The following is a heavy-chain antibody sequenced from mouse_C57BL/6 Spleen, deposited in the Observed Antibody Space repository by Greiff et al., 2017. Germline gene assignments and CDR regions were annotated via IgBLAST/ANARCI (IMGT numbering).Heavy chain of an antibody. Sequence: QVQLKQSGAELVRPGSSVKLSCKASGYTFTSYWMDWVKQRPGQGLEWIGNIYPSDSETHYNQKFKDKATLTVDKSSSTAYMQLSSLTSEDSAVYYCARSLYYYGSSYSLYAMDYWGQGTSVTVSS. D-gene: IGHD1-1*01. V-gene: IGHV1-61*01. CDR1: GYTFTSYW. J-gene: IGHJ4*01. CDR3: ARSLYYYGSSYSLYAMDY. CDR2: IYPSDSET.